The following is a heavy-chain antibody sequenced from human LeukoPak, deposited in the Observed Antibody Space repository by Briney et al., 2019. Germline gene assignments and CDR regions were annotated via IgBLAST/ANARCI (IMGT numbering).Heavy chain of an antibody. V-gene: IGHV4-61*01. CDR1: GYSISSGYY. J-gene: IGHJ3*02. CDR2: IYYSGST. Sequence: PSETLSLTCTVSGYSISSGYYWGWIRQPPGKGLEWIGYIYYSGSTNYNPSLKSRVTISVDTSKNQFSLKLSSVTAADTAVYYCARGVLLWFGESIRDINAFDIWGQGTMVTVSS. CDR3: ARGVLLWFGESIRDINAFDI. D-gene: IGHD3-10*01.